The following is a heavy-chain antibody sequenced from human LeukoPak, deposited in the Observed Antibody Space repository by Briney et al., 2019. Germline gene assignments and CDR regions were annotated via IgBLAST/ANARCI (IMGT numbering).Heavy chain of an antibody. V-gene: IGHV3-21*01. CDR1: GFTFSSYS. CDR2: ISSSSSYI. D-gene: IGHD3-10*01. Sequence: PGESLRLSCAASGFTFSSYSMNWVRQAPGKGLEWVSSISSSSSYIYYADSVKGRFTISRDNAKNSLYLQMNSLRAEDTAAYYCARGGPYYGSGSYYSPGYWGQGTLVTVSS. CDR3: ARGGPYYGSGSYYSPGY. J-gene: IGHJ4*02.